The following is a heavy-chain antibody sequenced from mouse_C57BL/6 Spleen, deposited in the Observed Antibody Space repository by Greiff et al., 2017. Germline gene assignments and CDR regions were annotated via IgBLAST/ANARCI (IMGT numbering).Heavy chain of an antibody. J-gene: IGHJ1*03. Sequence: QVQLKESGAELVKPGASVKISCKASGYAFSSYWMNWVKQRPGTGIERIGQIYPGDGDTKYNGKFKGKATLTADKSSSTAYMQLSSLTAEDSAVYFCARNRDYSNYGGYFDVWGTGTTVTVSS. V-gene: IGHV1-80*01. CDR2: IYPGDGDT. CDR1: GYAFSSYW. CDR3: ARNRDYSNYGGYFDV. D-gene: IGHD2-5*01.